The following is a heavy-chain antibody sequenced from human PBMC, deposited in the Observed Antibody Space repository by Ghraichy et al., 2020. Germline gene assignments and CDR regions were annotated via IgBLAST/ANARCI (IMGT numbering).Heavy chain of an antibody. CDR3: TREGDSGGWYFDY. Sequence: GSLRLSCAASGFTFSNYAVHWVRRGPGKGLEWVASISYNGNNKYYADSVRGRFTISRDKSENTLSLQMNSLRVEDTALYYCTREGDSGGWYFDYWGQGTLVTVSS. V-gene: IGHV3-30-3*01. CDR2: ISYNGNNK. D-gene: IGHD6-19*01. J-gene: IGHJ4*02. CDR1: GFTFSNYA.